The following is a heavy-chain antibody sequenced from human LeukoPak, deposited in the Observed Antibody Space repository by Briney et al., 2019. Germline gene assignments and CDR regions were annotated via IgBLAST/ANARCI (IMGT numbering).Heavy chain of an antibody. V-gene: IGHV3-7*01. D-gene: IGHD3-3*01. CDR3: ARGTDDFWSAYHY. CDR2: IEQDGSAK. CDR1: GFTFRNYW. J-gene: IGHJ4*02. Sequence: GGSLRLACVGSGFTFRNYWVNWVRHTPGKGLEWVASIEQDGSAKYSVDSVKGRFTISRDNAENSVYLQMNNLRADDTGVYYCARGTDDFWSAYHYWGQGTLVTVSS.